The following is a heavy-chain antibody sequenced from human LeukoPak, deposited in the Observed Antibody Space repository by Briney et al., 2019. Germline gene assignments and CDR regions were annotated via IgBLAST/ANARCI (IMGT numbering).Heavy chain of an antibody. Sequence: GGSLRLSCAASGFSFSTYAMTWVRQAPGKGLEWVSSISGSGDKTYYAESVKGRFTISRDSSKNTLFLQMNSLRAEDTAIFYCAKRSAHTTGWFFDLWGQGTLVTVSS. CDR3: AKRSAHTTGWFFDL. D-gene: IGHD6-19*01. CDR1: GFSFSTYA. J-gene: IGHJ4*02. V-gene: IGHV3-23*01. CDR2: ISGSGDKT.